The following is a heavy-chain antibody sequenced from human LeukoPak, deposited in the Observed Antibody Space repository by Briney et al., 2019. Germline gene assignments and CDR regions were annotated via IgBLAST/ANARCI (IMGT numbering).Heavy chain of an antibody. V-gene: IGHV4-59*01. CDR1: AGSINTYY. Sequence: SETLSLTCTVSAGSINTYYWNWIRQPPGKGLEWIGYIYHGGVTNSNPSLKSRVTISVDTSKNQFSLKLSSVTAADTAVYYCAGDPYNYKWFDIWGQGTLVTVSS. D-gene: IGHD1-20*01. J-gene: IGHJ5*02. CDR2: IYHGGVT. CDR3: AGDPYNYKWFDI.